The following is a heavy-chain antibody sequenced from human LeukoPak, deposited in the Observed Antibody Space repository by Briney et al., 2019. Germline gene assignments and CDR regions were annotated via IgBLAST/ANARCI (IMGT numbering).Heavy chain of an antibody. CDR3: ARMDDYSFGFNAFDI. Sequence: SVKVSCKTSGGTFNTYALTWVRQAPGQGLEWMGGVIPISGVITYARKFQGRVTITTDESTSTAYMELGSLRFEDTAIYYCARMDDYSFGFNAFDIWGQGTKVTISS. J-gene: IGHJ3*02. V-gene: IGHV1-69*05. CDR1: GGTFNTYA. D-gene: IGHD4-11*01. CDR2: VIPISGVI.